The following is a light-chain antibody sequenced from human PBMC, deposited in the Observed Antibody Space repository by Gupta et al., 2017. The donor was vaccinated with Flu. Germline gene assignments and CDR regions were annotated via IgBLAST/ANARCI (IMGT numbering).Light chain of an antibody. J-gene: IGKJ4*01. CDR2: GVF. V-gene: IGKV3-20*01. CDR1: QSVRSDY. Sequence: EIVLTQSPGTLSLSPGERAAISCRASQSVRSDYLAWYQQKPGQAPRLRIHGVFMRATGIPDKFSGSGSGTDFTLTVSGLEPEDCAVYYCQQDDYSPRTFGGGTKVEI. CDR3: QQDDYSPRT.